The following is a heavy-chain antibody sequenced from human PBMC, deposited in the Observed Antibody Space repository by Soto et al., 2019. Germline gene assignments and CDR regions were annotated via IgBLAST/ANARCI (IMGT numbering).Heavy chain of an antibody. V-gene: IGHV3-30*18. CDR3: AKDGHYGSGSYYYGMDV. CDR1: GFTFSSYG. J-gene: IGHJ6*02. Sequence: PRGSLRLSCAASGFTFSSYGMHWVRQAPGKGLEWVAVISYDGSNKYYADSVKGRFTISRDNSKNTLYLQMNSLRAEDTAVYYCAKDGHYGSGSYYYGMDVWGQGTTVTVSS. D-gene: IGHD3-10*01. CDR2: ISYDGSNK.